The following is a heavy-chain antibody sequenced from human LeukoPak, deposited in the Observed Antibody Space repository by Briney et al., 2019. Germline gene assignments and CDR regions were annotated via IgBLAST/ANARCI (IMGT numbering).Heavy chain of an antibody. Sequence: SETLSLTCTVSGGSVSSYYWSWIRQPPGKGLEWIGYIYYSGSTNYNPSLKSRVTISVDTSKNQFSLKLSSVTAADTAVYYCARGWGRGAVYDSSGYCFDYWGQGTLVTVSS. CDR3: ARGWGRGAVYDSSGYCFDY. CDR2: IYYSGST. D-gene: IGHD3-22*01. V-gene: IGHV4-59*02. J-gene: IGHJ4*02. CDR1: GGSVSSYY.